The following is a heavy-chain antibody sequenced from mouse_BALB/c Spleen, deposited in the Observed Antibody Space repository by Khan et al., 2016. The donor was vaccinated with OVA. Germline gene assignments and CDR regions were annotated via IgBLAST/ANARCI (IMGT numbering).Heavy chain of an antibody. Sequence: QVRLQQSGAELARPGASVKLSCKASGYTFTDYYINWVKQRTGQGLEWIGEISPGSGDTYYNEKFKGKSTLTADKSSSPVYMKLSSLIAEASAVYFCARSNYFGYTFAYWGQGTLVTVSA. D-gene: IGHD1-2*01. J-gene: IGHJ3*01. CDR1: GYTFTDYY. CDR3: ARSNYFGYTFAY. V-gene: IGHV1-77*01. CDR2: ISPGSGDT.